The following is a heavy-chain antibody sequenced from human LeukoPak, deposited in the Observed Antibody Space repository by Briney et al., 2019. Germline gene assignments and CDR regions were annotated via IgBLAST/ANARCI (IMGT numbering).Heavy chain of an antibody. V-gene: IGHV3-23*01. Sequence: GGSLRLSCAASGFTFSSYAMSWVRQAPGKGLEWVSTLSASGGRTNYADSVKGRFTISRDNSENTLYLQMSSLRVEDTAVYYCARMDDVYYYGSRNISPGWVDPWGQGTLVTVSS. CDR3: ARMDDVYYYGSRNISPGWVDP. J-gene: IGHJ5*02. CDR1: GFTFSSYA. D-gene: IGHD3-10*01. CDR2: LSASGGRT.